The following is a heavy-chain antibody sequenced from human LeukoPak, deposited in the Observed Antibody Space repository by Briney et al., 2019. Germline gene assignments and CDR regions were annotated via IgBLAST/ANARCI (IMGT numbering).Heavy chain of an antibody. Sequence: ASVKVSCRASGYTFTSHGLSWARQAPGQGLEWMGWISIYSGNTNYAQKFQDRISMTTDTSTSTAYMELRSLKSDDTAVYYCARDPGRSGYGKHRRDYYYGMDVWGQGTTVTVSS. CDR3: ARDPGRSGYGKHRRDYYYGMDV. V-gene: IGHV1-18*01. CDR2: ISIYSGNT. J-gene: IGHJ6*02. CDR1: GYTFTSHG. D-gene: IGHD5-12*01.